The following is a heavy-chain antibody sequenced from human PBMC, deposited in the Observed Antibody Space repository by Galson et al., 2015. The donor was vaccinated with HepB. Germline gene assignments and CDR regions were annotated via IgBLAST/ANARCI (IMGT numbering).Heavy chain of an antibody. CDR2: ISSSSSYI. Sequence: SLRLSCAASGFTFSSYSMNWVRQAPGKGLEWVSSISSSSSYIYYADSVKGRFTISRDNAKNSLYLQMNSLGAEDTAVYYCARERFGEAARDHYYMDVWGKGTTVTVSS. J-gene: IGHJ6*03. CDR3: ARERFGEAARDHYYMDV. D-gene: IGHD3-10*01. CDR1: GFTFSSYS. V-gene: IGHV3-21*01.